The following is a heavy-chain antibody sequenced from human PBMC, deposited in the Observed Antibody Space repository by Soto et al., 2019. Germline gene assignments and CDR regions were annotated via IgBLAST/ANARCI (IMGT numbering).Heavy chain of an antibody. D-gene: IGHD4-17*01. J-gene: IGHJ6*02. CDR3: ARVHYGDFSGMDV. CDR1: GDSVSSNSAA. V-gene: IGHV6-1*01. Sequence: SQTLSLACAISGDSVSSNSAAWNWIRRSPSRGLEWLGRTYYRSKWYNDYAVSVKSRITINPDTSKNQFSLQLNSVTPEDTAAYYCARVHYGDFSGMDVWGQGTTVTVS. CDR2: TYYRSKWYN.